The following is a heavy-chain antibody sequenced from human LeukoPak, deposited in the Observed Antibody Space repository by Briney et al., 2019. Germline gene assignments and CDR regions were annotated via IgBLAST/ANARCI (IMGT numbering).Heavy chain of an antibody. CDR2: ISGSGGST. D-gene: IGHD6-13*01. CDR3: AKVGAAAYYYYYMDV. J-gene: IGHJ6*03. Sequence: GGSLRLSCAASGFAFSSYAMSWVRQAPGKGLEWVSGISGSGGSTYYADSVKGRFTISRDNSKNTLYLQMNSLRAEDTAVYYCAKVGAAAYYYYYMDVWGKGTTVTVSS. V-gene: IGHV3-23*01. CDR1: GFAFSSYA.